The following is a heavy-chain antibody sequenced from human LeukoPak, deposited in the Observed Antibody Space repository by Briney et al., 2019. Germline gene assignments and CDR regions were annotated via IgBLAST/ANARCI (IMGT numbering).Heavy chain of an antibody. V-gene: IGHV4-59*08. J-gene: IGHJ4*02. Sequence: SETLSLTCTVSGGSSSSYYWSWIRQPPGKGPEWIGYIYYRGGTNYNPSLESRVTISGDTSKNEFSLKLTSVTAADTAVYYCARGRLIVAPGVYYFEYWGQGTLVTVSS. CDR1: GGSSSSYY. CDR2: IYYRGGT. D-gene: IGHD5-12*01. CDR3: ARGRLIVAPGVYYFEY.